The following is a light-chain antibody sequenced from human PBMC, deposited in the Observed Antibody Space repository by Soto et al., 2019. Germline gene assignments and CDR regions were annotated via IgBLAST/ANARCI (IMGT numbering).Light chain of an antibody. CDR2: GAS. CDR1: QSLGNN. CDR3: LQYNKWPRT. V-gene: IGKV3-15*01. J-gene: IGKJ1*01. Sequence: EIVMTQSPATLTLSPGERATLSCRANQSLGNNIAWYQQKPGQAPRLLIYGASTGATGLPARFSGSGSGTEFTLSISSLQPEDFAVYYCLQYNKWPRTFGQGTKVEIK.